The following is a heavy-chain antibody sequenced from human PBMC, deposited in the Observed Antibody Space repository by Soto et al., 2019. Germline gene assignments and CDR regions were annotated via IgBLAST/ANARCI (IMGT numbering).Heavy chain of an antibody. V-gene: IGHV3-11*01. Sequence: GGSLRLSCAAAGFSFRDSYMRWVRQAPGAGLEWIAYISNSGSSMYYADSVKGRFTISRDNAKNSLYLQMNSLRTEETAVYYCATDSSRWAYWGQGALLTVSS. CDR2: ISNSGSSM. D-gene: IGHD6-13*01. J-gene: IGHJ4*02. CDR1: GFSFRDSY. CDR3: ATDSSRWAY.